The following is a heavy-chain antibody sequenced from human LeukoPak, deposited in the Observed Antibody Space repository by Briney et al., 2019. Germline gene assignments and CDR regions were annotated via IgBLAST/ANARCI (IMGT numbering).Heavy chain of an antibody. D-gene: IGHD6-6*01. Sequence: GESLKISCKGSGYRFTSYWIGWVRQMPGKGLGWMGIIYPGDSDTRYSPSFQGQVTISADKSISTAYLQWSSLKASDTAMYYCASRYSSSSGGYYMDVWGKGTTVTVSS. CDR2: IYPGDSDT. J-gene: IGHJ6*03. CDR1: GYRFTSYW. V-gene: IGHV5-51*01. CDR3: ASRYSSSSGGYYMDV.